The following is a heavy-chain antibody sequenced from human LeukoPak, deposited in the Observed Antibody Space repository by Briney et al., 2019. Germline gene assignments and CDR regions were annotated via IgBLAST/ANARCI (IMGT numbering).Heavy chain of an antibody. CDR3: ARGGVDFWSGYSYYYYYMDV. V-gene: IGHV1-18*01. J-gene: IGHJ6*03. D-gene: IGHD3-3*01. CDR1: GYTFTSYG. Sequence: ASVKVSCKASGYTFTSYGISWVRQAPGQGREWMGWISAYNGNTNYAQKLQGRVTMTTDTSTSTDYMELSRLRSDDTAVYYCARGGVDFWSGYSYYYYYMDVWGKGTTVTVSS. CDR2: ISAYNGNT.